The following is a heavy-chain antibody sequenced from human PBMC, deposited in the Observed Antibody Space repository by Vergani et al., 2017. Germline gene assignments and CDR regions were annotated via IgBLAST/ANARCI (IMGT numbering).Heavy chain of an antibody. CDR1: GFTFSRYS. CDR3: ARALGDCSTTNCYYFDY. V-gene: IGHV3-48*01. Sequence: EVQLVESGGGLVQPGGSLRLSCAASGFTFSRYSMIWVRQAPGKGLEWVSYISSGSSTIYYADSVKGRFTISRDNAKNSLYLQMHSLGAEDTAVYYCARALGDCSTTNCYYFDYWGQGTLVTVSS. J-gene: IGHJ4*02. CDR2: ISSGSSTI. D-gene: IGHD2-2*01.